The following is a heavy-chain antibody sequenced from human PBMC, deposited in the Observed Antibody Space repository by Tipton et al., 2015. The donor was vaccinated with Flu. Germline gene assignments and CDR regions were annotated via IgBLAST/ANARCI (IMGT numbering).Heavy chain of an antibody. V-gene: IGHV3-23*01. CDR1: GFTFSNYA. Sequence: GSLRLSCAASGFTFSNYAVNWVRQAPGKGLERVSYISGSGGSTYYADSVKGRFTISRDNSKNTLYLQMNSLRAEDTAVYYCAKDLAYCGGDCYSGVDYWGQGTLVTVSS. J-gene: IGHJ4*02. CDR3: AKDLAYCGGDCYSGVDY. D-gene: IGHD2-21*02. CDR2: ISGSGGST.